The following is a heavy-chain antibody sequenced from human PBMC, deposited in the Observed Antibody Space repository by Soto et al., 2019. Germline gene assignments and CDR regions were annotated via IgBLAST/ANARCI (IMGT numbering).Heavy chain of an antibody. CDR3: AREDSIIIPAVADF. Sequence: GGSLRLSCAASGFTFSSPSMHWVRQAPGKGLEWVSSVSKSDYTYYSESVKGRFTISRDNARNSVSLQMNNLRAEDTAVYYCAREDSIIIPAVADFWGQGTLVTVSA. CDR2: VSKSDYT. J-gene: IGHJ4*02. CDR1: GFTFSSPS. D-gene: IGHD1-20*01. V-gene: IGHV3-21*01.